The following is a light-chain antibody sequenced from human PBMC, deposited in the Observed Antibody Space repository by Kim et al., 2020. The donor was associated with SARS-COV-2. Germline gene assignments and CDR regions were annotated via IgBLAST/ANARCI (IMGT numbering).Light chain of an antibody. Sequence: VSPGERATRSCRASQSVRSNLAWYQLKPGQHPRLLIYGASTRATGIPARFSGSGSGTEFTLTISSLQSEDLAFYYCQQNNNWPLTFGGGTKVEIK. V-gene: IGKV3-15*01. CDR1: QSVRSN. CDR2: GAS. J-gene: IGKJ4*01. CDR3: QQNNNWPLT.